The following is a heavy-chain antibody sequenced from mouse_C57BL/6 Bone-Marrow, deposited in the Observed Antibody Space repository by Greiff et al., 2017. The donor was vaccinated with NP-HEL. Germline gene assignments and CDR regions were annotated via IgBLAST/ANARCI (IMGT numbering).Heavy chain of an antibody. Sequence: DVMLVESGGGLVKPGGSLKLSCAASGFTFSSYAMSWVRQTPEKRLEWVATISDGGSYTYYPDNVKGRFTISRDNAKNNLYLQMSHLKSEDTAMYYCARDCKGEYFDVWGTGTTVTVSS. CDR1: GFTFSSYA. CDR2: ISDGGSYT. J-gene: IGHJ1*03. V-gene: IGHV5-4*01. CDR3: ARDCKGEYFDV.